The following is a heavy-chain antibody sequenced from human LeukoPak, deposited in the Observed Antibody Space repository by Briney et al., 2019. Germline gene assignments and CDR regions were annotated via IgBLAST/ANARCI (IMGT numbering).Heavy chain of an antibody. Sequence: SETLSLTCTVSGGSISSYYWSWIRQPPGKGLEWIGYIHYSGSTNYNPSLKSRVTISVDTSKNQFSLKLSSVTAADTAVYYCARGKMDVLRFLEWLRAPFDPWGQGTLVTVSS. J-gene: IGHJ5*02. CDR1: GGSISSYY. V-gene: IGHV4-59*12. CDR2: IHYSGST. CDR3: ARGKMDVLRFLEWLRAPFDP. D-gene: IGHD3-3*01.